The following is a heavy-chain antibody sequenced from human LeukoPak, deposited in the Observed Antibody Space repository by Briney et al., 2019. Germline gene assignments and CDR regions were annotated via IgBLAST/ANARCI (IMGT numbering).Heavy chain of an antibody. J-gene: IGHJ4*02. D-gene: IGHD3-10*01. CDR3: VRDVGAVRGEVYFDY. CDR1: GFTFSTFA. Sequence: GGSLRLSCAASGFTFSTFAMHWVRLSPGKGLEWVSSITGSGPYMLYADSVKRRFTISRDNTKNLLYLEMNSLRAEDTAMYFCVRDVGAVRGEVYFDYWGQGTLVTVSS. CDR2: ITGSGPYM. V-gene: IGHV3-21*06.